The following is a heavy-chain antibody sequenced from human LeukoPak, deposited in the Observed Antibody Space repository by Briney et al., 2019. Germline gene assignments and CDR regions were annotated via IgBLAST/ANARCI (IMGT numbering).Heavy chain of an antibody. Sequence: PGGSLRLSCAASGFTVSSNYMSWVRQAPGKGLEWVSVIYSGGSTYYADSVKGRFTISRDNSKNTLYLQMNSLRAEDTAVYYCARGDQENWGNHYYGMDVWGQGTTVTVSS. D-gene: IGHD7-27*01. V-gene: IGHV3-66*01. CDR1: GFTVSSNY. CDR3: ARGDQENWGNHYYGMDV. CDR2: IYSGGST. J-gene: IGHJ6*02.